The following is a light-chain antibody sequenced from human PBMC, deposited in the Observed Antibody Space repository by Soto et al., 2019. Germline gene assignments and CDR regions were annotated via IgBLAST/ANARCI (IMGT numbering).Light chain of an antibody. J-gene: IGKJ4*01. CDR1: QFVSSTY. Sequence: VLTQSTGTLSLSPVARVTLSCSASQFVSSTYLAWYQQRPGQSPRLLIYGASSRATGIPDRFSGGGSETDFTLTISRLGSKDSAVYYCQHYGIVPFNFGGGTKVDIK. CDR3: QHYGIVPFN. CDR2: GAS. V-gene: IGKV3-20*01.